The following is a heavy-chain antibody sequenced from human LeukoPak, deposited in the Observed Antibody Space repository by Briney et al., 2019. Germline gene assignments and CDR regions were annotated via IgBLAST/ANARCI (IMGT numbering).Heavy chain of an antibody. J-gene: IGHJ4*02. CDR3: ARVVNSYGPVDY. Sequence: GGSLRLSCAASGFTFSSFSMNWVRQAPGKGLEWVSYISSSSGTIYYADSVKGRFTISRDNAKKSLYLQMNSLRAEDTAVYYCARVVNSYGPVDYWGQGTLVTVSS. D-gene: IGHD5-18*01. CDR2: ISSSSGTI. V-gene: IGHV3-48*01. CDR1: GFTFSSFS.